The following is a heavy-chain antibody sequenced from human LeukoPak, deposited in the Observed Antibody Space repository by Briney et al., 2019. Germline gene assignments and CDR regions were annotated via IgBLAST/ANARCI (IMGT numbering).Heavy chain of an antibody. CDR3: ARDGRCSGNSCYPFDY. CDR1: GYSINSGYY. V-gene: IGHV4-38-2*02. J-gene: IGHJ4*02. Sequence: SETLSLTCAVSGYSINSGYYWGWIRQPPGKGLEWIGSMYHRGNTYYNPSLKSRVTISVDTSKNQFSLKLSPVTAADTAVYYCARDGRCSGNSCYPFDYWGQGTLVAVSS. D-gene: IGHD2-15*01. CDR2: MYHRGNT.